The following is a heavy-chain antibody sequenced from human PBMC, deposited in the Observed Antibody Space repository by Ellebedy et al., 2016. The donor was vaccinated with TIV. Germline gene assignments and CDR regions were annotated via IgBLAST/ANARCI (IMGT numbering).Heavy chain of an antibody. Sequence: PGGSLRLSCTVSGGSISFYFWNWIRQSPGKGLEWVGNIHYTGSTYYNPSLKSRVTISVDTSKNQFSLQVTSVTAADTAVYYCARRLVAGSPNSFDIWGQGTMVTVSS. D-gene: IGHD6-19*01. CDR2: IHYTGST. CDR3: ARRLVAGSPNSFDI. CDR1: GGSISFYF. V-gene: IGHV4-59*08. J-gene: IGHJ3*02.